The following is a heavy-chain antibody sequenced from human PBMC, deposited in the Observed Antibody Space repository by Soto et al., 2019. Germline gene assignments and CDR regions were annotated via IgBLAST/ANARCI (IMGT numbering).Heavy chain of an antibody. D-gene: IGHD6-13*01. J-gene: IGHJ5*02. V-gene: IGHV4-30-4*01. Sequence: SETLSLTCTVSGGSISSGDYYWSWIRQPPGKGLEWIGYIYYSGSTYYNPSLKSRVTISVDTSKNQFSLKLSSVTAADTAVYYCAAQRGSSSWYPSPLHASNWFDPWGQGTLVTVSS. CDR3: AAQRGSSSWYPSPLHASNWFDP. CDR2: IYYSGST. CDR1: GGSISSGDYY.